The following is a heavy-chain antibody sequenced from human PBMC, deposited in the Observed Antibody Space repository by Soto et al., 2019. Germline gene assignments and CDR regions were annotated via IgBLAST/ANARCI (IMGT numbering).Heavy chain of an antibody. CDR3: AKPLAYYYDSSGYYQN. Sequence: GGSLRLSCAASGFTFSSYAMSWVRQAPGKGLEWVSAISGSGGSTYYADSVKGRFTISRDNSKNTLYLQMNSLRAEDTAVYYCAKPLAYYYDSSGYYQNWGQGTLVTVSS. V-gene: IGHV3-23*01. D-gene: IGHD3-22*01. J-gene: IGHJ4*02. CDR1: GFTFSSYA. CDR2: ISGSGGST.